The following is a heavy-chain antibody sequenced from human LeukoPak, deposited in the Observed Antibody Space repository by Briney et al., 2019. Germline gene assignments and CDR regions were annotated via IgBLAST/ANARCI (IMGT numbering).Heavy chain of an antibody. CDR3: AKDQTRWELPRTLDY. V-gene: IGHV3-30*02. Sequence: PGGSLRLSCAASGFTFSSYGMHWVRQAPGKGLEWVAFIRYDGSNKYYADSVKGRFTISRDNSKNTLYLQMNSLRAEDTAVYYCAKDQTRWELPRTLDYWGQGTLVTVSS. D-gene: IGHD1-26*01. CDR2: IRYDGSNK. CDR1: GFTFSSYG. J-gene: IGHJ4*02.